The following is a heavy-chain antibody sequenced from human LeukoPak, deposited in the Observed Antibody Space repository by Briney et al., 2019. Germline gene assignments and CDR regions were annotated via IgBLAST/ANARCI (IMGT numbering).Heavy chain of an antibody. CDR3: TRDGYSSSWYVADDY. D-gene: IGHD6-13*01. V-gene: IGHV3-7*01. Sequence: GGSLRLSCAASGFTFSNAWMSWVRQAPGKGLEWVANIKQDGSEKYYVDSVKGRFTISRDNAKNSLYLQMNSLRAEDTAVYYCTRDGYSSSWYVADDYWGQGTLVTVSS. CDR1: GFTFSNAW. CDR2: IKQDGSEK. J-gene: IGHJ4*02.